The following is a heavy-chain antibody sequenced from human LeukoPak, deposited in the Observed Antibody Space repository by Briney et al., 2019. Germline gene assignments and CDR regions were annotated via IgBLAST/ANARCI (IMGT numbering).Heavy chain of an antibody. J-gene: IGHJ5*02. CDR3: ARSSFGDYAGWFDP. V-gene: IGHV4-39*07. D-gene: IGHD4-17*01. Sequence: SETLSLTCTVSGDSISSTSYYWDWIRQPPGKGLEWIGSIYNSGTTYYNPSLKSRVTISVDTSKNQLSLKLSSVTAADTAVYYCARSSFGDYAGWFDPWGQGTLVTVSS. CDR2: IYNSGTT. CDR1: GDSISSTSYY.